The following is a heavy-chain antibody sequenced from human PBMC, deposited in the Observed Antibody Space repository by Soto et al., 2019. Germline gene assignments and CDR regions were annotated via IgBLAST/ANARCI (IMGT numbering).Heavy chain of an antibody. CDR1: GLSLSTGKKC. J-gene: IGHJ4*02. CDR3: ARVNHSRGYYYDF. Sequence: SRPALVNQTQTLTQTLTFWGLSLSTGKKCVSWIRQPPGKALEWLALIDWTDDKYFNTSLRTRLTISKDTSKNQVVLKMTNMDPVDTATYYCARVNHSRGYYYDFWGQGTQVTVSS. D-gene: IGHD3-22*01. CDR2: IDWTDDK. V-gene: IGHV2-70*01.